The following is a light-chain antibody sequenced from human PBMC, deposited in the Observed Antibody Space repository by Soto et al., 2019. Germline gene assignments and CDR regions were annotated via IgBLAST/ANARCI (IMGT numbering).Light chain of an antibody. J-gene: IGKJ4*01. Sequence: EIVMTQSPATLSASPGERATLSCRASQSISTHLAWYQQKPGHPPRLVMYDASTRATGIPARFSGSGSGAEFTLTITSLQSEDFAVYYCQQYNNWPPLTFGGGTKVDIK. CDR2: DAS. CDR3: QQYNNWPPLT. V-gene: IGKV3-15*01. CDR1: QSISTH.